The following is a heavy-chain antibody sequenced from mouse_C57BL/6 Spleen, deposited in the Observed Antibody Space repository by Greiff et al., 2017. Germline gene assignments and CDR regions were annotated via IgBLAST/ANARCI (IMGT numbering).Heavy chain of an antibody. CDR3: ARQLGREGYFDV. J-gene: IGHJ1*03. CDR2: IYPRSGNT. V-gene: IGHV1-81*01. CDR1: GYTFTSYG. D-gene: IGHD4-1*01. Sequence: QVQLQQSGAELARPGASVKLSCKASGYTFTSYGISWVKQRTGQGLEWIGGIYPRSGNTYYNEKFKGKATLTADKSSSTAYMELRSLTSEDSAVYFCARQLGREGYFDVWGTGTTVTVSS.